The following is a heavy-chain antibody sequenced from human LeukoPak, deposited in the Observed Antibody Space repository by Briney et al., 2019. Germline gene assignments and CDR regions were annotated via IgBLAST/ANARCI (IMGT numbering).Heavy chain of an antibody. Sequence: ASVKVSCKASVYTFTGYYMHWVRQAPGQGLDWMGWINPNSGGTNYAQKFQGRVTMTRDTSISTAYMELSRLRSDDTAVYYCASHNTHYYDSSGYYRIDNWGQGTLVTVSS. D-gene: IGHD3-22*01. J-gene: IGHJ4*02. CDR3: ASHNTHYYDSSGYYRIDN. CDR2: INPNSGGT. V-gene: IGHV1-2*02. CDR1: VYTFTGYY.